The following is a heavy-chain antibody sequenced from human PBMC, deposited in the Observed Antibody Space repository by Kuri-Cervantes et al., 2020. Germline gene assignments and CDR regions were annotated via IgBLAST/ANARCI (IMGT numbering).Heavy chain of an antibody. D-gene: IGHD3-22*01. Sequence: SETLSLTCVVSGHSISSGYSWGWIRQPPGKGLEWIGSIYHSGNTYYNPSFKSRVTISVDTSKNQFSLKLSSVTAADTAVYYCARDHYYDPKYYMDVWGKGTTVTVSS. V-gene: IGHV4-38-2*02. CDR2: IYHSGNT. CDR3: ARDHYYDPKYYMDV. CDR1: GHSISSGYS. J-gene: IGHJ6*03.